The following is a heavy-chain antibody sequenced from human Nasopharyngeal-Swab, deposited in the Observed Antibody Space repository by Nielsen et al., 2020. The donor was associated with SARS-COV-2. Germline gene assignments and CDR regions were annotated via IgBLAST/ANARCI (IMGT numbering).Heavy chain of an antibody. CDR2: IYHSGST. J-gene: IGHJ4*02. CDR3: ARLSDYDFWSGYSYPDY. CDR1: GFTFSSYW. D-gene: IGHD3-3*01. V-gene: IGHV4/OR15-8*01. Sequence: ESLKISCAASGFTFSSYWMSWVRQAPGKGLEWIGEIYHSGSTNYNPSLKSRVTISVDKSKNQFSLKLSSVTAADTAVYYCARLSDYDFWSGYSYPDYWGQGTLVTVSS.